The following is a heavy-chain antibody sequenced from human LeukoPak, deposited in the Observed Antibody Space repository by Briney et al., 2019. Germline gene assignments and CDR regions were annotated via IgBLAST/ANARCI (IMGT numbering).Heavy chain of an antibody. D-gene: IGHD3-22*01. Sequence: PGGSLRLSCAASGFTFSSYAMSWVRQAPGKGLEWVSTISGSDGKTHYVDSVKGRFTISSDKSKNTLYLQMNNLRADDTAIYYCAKDPRHYDSSGYYYPGWFDPWGQGTLVTVSS. CDR2: ISGSDGKT. J-gene: IGHJ5*02. V-gene: IGHV3-23*01. CDR3: AKDPRHYDSSGYYYPGWFDP. CDR1: GFTFSSYA.